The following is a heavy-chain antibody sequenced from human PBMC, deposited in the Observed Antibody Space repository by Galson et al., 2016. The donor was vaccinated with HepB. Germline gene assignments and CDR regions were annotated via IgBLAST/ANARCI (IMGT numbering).Heavy chain of an antibody. CDR2: ISGSGEST. CDR1: GFTFSKFA. D-gene: IGHD3-10*01. CDR3: DPGSSGLF. Sequence: SLRLSCAASGFTFSKFAMSWVRQAPGKGLEWVSAISGSGESTYYADFVKGRFTISRDNSRKTLFLQMNSLRADDTAVYYCDPGSSGLFWGQGILVTVSS. V-gene: IGHV3-23*01. J-gene: IGHJ4*02.